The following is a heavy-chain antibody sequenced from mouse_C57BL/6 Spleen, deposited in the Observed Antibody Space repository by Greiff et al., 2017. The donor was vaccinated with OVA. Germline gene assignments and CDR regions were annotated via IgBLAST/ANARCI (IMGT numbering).Heavy chain of an antibody. J-gene: IGHJ4*01. Sequence: VQLKQSGPGLVKPSQSLSLTCSVTGYSITSGYYWNWIRQFPGNKLEWMGYISYDGSNNYNPSLKNRISITRDTSKNQFFLKLNSVTTEDTATYYCARRGGYPIYAMDYWGQGTSVTVSS. D-gene: IGHD2-2*01. V-gene: IGHV3-6*01. CDR2: ISYDGSN. CDR3: ARRGGYPIYAMDY. CDR1: GYSITSGYY.